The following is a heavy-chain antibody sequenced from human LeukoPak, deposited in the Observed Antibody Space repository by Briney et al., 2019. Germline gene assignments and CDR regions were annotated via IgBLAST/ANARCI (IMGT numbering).Heavy chain of an antibody. Sequence: PSQTLSLTCAVSGVSITSGAYYWSWIRQHPGKGLQWIGYIDYSGSTYYNPSLKSRVTISIDTSKNQFSLKLGSVTAADTVVYYCARILGYCRSTSCHHFDYWGQGTLVTVSS. V-gene: IGHV4-31*11. CDR3: ARILGYCRSTSCHHFDY. CDR1: GVSITSGAYY. J-gene: IGHJ4*02. CDR2: IDYSGST. D-gene: IGHD2-2*01.